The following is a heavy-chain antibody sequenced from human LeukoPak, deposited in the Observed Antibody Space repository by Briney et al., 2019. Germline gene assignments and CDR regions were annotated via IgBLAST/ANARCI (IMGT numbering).Heavy chain of an antibody. CDR1: GYTFTGYY. Sequence: ASVKVSCKTSGYTFTGYYMHWVRQAPGQGLEWMGWISAYNGNTNYAQKLQGRVTMTTDTSTSTAYMELRSLRSDDTAVYYCARESYDSSGYENYFDYWGQGTLVTVSS. CDR3: ARESYDSSGYENYFDY. CDR2: ISAYNGNT. D-gene: IGHD3-22*01. V-gene: IGHV1-18*04. J-gene: IGHJ4*02.